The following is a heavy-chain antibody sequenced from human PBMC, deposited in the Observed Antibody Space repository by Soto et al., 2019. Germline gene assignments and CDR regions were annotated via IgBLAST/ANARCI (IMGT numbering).Heavy chain of an antibody. J-gene: IGHJ4*02. CDR2: TYYRSKWHT. V-gene: IGHV6-1*01. Sequence: PLQTLSLTGDISGDNVSSTSSIWNWIRQSPSRGLEWLGRTYYRSKWHTDYAVSVRGRITINPDTPKNQFFLQLSSVTPDYTAVYFCARELHGTYYYDAWDQGTLGTVS. CDR3: ARELHGTYYYDA. D-gene: IGHD1-1*01. CDR1: GDNVSSTSSI.